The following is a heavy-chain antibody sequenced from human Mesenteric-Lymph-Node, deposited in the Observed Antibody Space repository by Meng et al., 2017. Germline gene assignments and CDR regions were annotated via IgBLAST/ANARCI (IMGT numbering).Heavy chain of an antibody. D-gene: IGHD2-15*01. V-gene: IGHV4-39*07. CDR1: GDSISSSFSY. CDR2: MYSSGST. Sequence: SETLSLTCTVSGDSISSSFSYWGWIRQSPGKGLEWLGSMYSSGSTYYNPSLKSRVSISVDTSKNQFSLKLSSVTAADTAVYYCASGHGGSYYYGMDVWGQGTTVTVSS. CDR3: ASGHGGSYYYGMDV. J-gene: IGHJ6*02.